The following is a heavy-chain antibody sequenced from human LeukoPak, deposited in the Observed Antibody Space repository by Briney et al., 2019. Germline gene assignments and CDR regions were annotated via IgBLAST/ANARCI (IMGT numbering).Heavy chain of an antibody. CDR3: TRDQTPYN. V-gene: IGHV3-23*01. CDR1: GFTFSSYG. D-gene: IGHD2-15*01. CDR2: ISGSGGST. Sequence: GGSLRLSCAASGFTFSSYGMSWVRQAPGKGLEWVSAISGSGGSTYYADSVKGRFTISRDDSKSIAYLQMNSLKTEDTAVYYCTRDQTPYNWGQGTLVTVSS. J-gene: IGHJ4*02.